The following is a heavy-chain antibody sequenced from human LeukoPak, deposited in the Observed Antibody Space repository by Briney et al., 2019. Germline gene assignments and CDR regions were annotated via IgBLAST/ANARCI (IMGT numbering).Heavy chain of an antibody. CDR2: ISSSGSTI. D-gene: IGHD3-10*01. Sequence: GGSLRLSCAASGFTFSSYEMNWVRQAPGKGLEWVSYISSSGSTIYYADSVKGRFTISRDNAKNSLYLQMNSLRAEDTAVYYCARDQKFGELFPEYDYWGQGTLVTVSS. CDR3: ARDQKFGELFPEYDY. J-gene: IGHJ4*02. CDR1: GFTFSSYE. V-gene: IGHV3-48*03.